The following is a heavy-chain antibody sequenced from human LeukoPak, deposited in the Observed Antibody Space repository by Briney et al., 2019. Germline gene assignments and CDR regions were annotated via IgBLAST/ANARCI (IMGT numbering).Heavy chain of an antibody. Sequence: GGSLRLSCAASGFTVSSNYMSWVRQAPGKGLEWVSVIYSGGSTYYADSVKGRFTISRDNAQNSLYLQMNSLRAEDTAVYYCARRATTERGYSYGLDYWGQGTLVTVSS. J-gene: IGHJ4*02. CDR3: ARRATTERGYSYGLDY. D-gene: IGHD5-18*01. CDR2: IYSGGST. CDR1: GFTVSSNY. V-gene: IGHV3-53*01.